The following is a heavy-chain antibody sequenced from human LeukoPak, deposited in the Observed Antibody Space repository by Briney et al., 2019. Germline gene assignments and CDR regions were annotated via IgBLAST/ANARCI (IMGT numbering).Heavy chain of an antibody. Sequence: GGSLRLSCAASGFTFSSYWMSWVRQAPGKGLEWVSAISGSGGSTYYADSVKGRFTISRDNSKNTLYLQMNSLRAEDTAVYYCALYYYDSSGYYYVHLDAFDIWGQGTMVTVSS. D-gene: IGHD3-22*01. J-gene: IGHJ3*02. CDR2: ISGSGGST. CDR1: GFTFSSYW. V-gene: IGHV3-23*01. CDR3: ALYYYDSSGYYYVHLDAFDI.